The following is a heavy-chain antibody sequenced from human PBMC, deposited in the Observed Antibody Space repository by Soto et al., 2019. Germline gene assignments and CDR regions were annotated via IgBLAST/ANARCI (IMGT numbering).Heavy chain of an antibody. V-gene: IGHV3-23*01. D-gene: IGHD3-22*01. CDR3: AKDDYDSSGYYYVSHSTGSNFDY. CDR2: ISGSGGST. J-gene: IGHJ4*02. CDR1: GFTFSSYA. Sequence: GGSLRLSCAASGFTFSSYAMSWVRQAPGKGLEWVSAISGSGGSTYYADSVKGRFTISRDNSKNTLYLQMNSLRAEDTAVYYCAKDDYDSSGYYYVSHSTGSNFDYWGQGTLVTVSS.